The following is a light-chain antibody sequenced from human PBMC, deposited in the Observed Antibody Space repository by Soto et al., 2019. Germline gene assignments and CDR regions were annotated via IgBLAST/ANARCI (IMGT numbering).Light chain of an antibody. Sequence: DIQMTQSPSSLSASVGDTVTITCRASQSISVHLNWYQQKPGKVPKLLIYAAPNLQSGVPLRFSGSGSDTDFALVISSLQPEDFSTYYCEQSYISTYTFGHRTKLEIK. CDR3: EQSYISTYT. V-gene: IGKV1-39*01. J-gene: IGKJ2*01. CDR2: AAP. CDR1: QSISVH.